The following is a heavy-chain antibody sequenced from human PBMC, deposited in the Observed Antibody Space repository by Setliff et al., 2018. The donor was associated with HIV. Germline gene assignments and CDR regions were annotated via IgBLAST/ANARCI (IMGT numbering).Heavy chain of an antibody. D-gene: IGHD3-3*01. J-gene: IGHJ4*02. Sequence: SETLSLTCSVSGASISSSSYYWGWLRQPPGKGLEWIGTIYYGGSTYYDESLKSRVTISLDTSKNQFSLKLKSVTATDTAVYYCAREEPFWNGYYYTYYFDSWGQGTLVTVSS. CDR3: AREEPFWNGYYYTYYFDS. CDR2: IYYGGST. V-gene: IGHV4-39*02. CDR1: GASISSSSYY.